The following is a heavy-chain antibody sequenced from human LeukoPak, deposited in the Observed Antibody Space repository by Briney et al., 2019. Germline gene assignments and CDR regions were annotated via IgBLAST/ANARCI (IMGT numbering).Heavy chain of an antibody. CDR3: ANNFDY. V-gene: IGHV3-33*06. CDR1: GFTFSNYG. Sequence: PGGSLRPSCAASGFTFSNYGMHWVRQAPGKGLEWVAVIWHDGSNKYYADSVKGRFTISRDNSKNMLYLEMNSLRAEDTAVYYCANNFDYWGQGTLVTVSS. CDR2: IWHDGSNK. J-gene: IGHJ4*02.